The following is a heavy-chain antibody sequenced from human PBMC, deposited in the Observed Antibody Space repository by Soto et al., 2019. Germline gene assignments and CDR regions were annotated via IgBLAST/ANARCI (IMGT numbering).Heavy chain of an antibody. CDR3: AKGLGGYVTY. D-gene: IGHD5-12*01. CDR2: ISGSAGST. V-gene: IGHV3-23*01. Sequence: PGGSLRLSCAASGFTFSNYAMSWVRQAPGKGLEWVSLISGSAGSTYYADSVKGRFTISRDNSKNTLYLQMNSLRAEDTAVYYCAKGLGGYVTYWGQGNPVTVSS. CDR1: GFTFSNYA. J-gene: IGHJ4*02.